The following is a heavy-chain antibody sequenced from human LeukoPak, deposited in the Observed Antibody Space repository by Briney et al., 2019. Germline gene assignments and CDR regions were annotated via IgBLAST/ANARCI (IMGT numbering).Heavy chain of an antibody. CDR1: GYAFTSYY. D-gene: IGHD6-6*01. J-gene: IGHJ4*02. V-gene: IGHV1-46*01. CDR3: AYQIPESIAARSPLDY. CDR2: INPSGGST. Sequence: EASVKVSCKASGYAFTSYYMHWVRQAPGQGLEWMGIINPSGGSTSYAQKFQGRVTMTRDTSTSTVYMELSSLRSEDTAVYYCAYQIPESIAARSPLDYWGQGTLVTVSS.